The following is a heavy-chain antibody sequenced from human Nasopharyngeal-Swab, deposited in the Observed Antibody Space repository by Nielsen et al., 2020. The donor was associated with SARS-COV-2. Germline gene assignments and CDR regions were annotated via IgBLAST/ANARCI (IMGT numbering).Heavy chain of an antibody. J-gene: IGHJ4*02. V-gene: IGHV3-23*01. CDR1: GFTFSGYT. D-gene: IGHD5-18*01. CDR2: ISGSGGST. Sequence: GESLKISCVASGFTFSGYTMSWVRQAPGKGLEWVSAISGSGGSTYYADSVKGRFTISRDNSKNTLYLQMNSLRAEDTAVYYCAKCLLPDGYSYPKDWGQGTLVTVSS. CDR3: AKCLLPDGYSYPKD.